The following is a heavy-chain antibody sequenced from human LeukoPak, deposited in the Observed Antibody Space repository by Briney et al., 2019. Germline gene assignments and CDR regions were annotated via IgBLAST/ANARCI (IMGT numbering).Heavy chain of an antibody. CDR1: GFTFSSYE. CDR3: ARERGAAGTYYYYGMDV. CDR2: ISSSGSTI. Sequence: GGSLRLSCAASGFTFSSYEMNWVRQAPGKGLEWVSYISSSGSTIYYADSVKGRFTISRDNAKNSLYLQMNSLRAEDTAVYCCARERGAAGTYYYYGMDVWGQGTTVTVSS. V-gene: IGHV3-48*03. D-gene: IGHD6-13*01. J-gene: IGHJ6*02.